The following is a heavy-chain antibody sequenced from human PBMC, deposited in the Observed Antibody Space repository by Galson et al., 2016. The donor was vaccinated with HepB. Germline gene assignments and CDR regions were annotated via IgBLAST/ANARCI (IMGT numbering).Heavy chain of an antibody. CDR2: ISGSGGRT. J-gene: IGHJ2*01. D-gene: IGHD6-19*01. CDR3: AKAGSGWSGRARYSDL. V-gene: IGHV3-23*01. CDR1: GFTFSNYA. Sequence: SLRLSCAASGFTFSNYAMNWVRQTPGKGLEWVTGISGSGGRTFYADPVKGRFTISRDKSKKALYLQMNNLRDEDTAEYFCAKAGSGWSGRARYSDLWGRGTLVTVSS.